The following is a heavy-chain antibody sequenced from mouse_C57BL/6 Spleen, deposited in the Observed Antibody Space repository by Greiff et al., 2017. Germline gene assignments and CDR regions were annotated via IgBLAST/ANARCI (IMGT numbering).Heavy chain of an antibody. CDR3: ARRGITTVVADYAMDY. CDR2: IYPRSGST. J-gene: IGHJ4*01. V-gene: IGHV1-81*01. CDR1: GYTFTSYG. D-gene: IGHD1-1*01. Sequence: QVQLQQSGAELARPGASVKLSCKASGYTFTSYGISWVKQRTGQGLEWIGEIYPRSGSTYYNEKFKGKATLTADKSSSTAYMELRSLTSEDSAVYFCARRGITTVVADYAMDYWGQGTSVTVSS.